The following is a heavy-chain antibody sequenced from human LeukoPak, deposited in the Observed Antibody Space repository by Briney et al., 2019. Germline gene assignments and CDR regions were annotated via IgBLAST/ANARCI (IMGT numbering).Heavy chain of an antibody. V-gene: IGHV4-4*07. D-gene: IGHD6-19*01. Sequence: PSETLSLTCTVSGGSISGYCWTWIRQPAGKGLEWIGRMYSLGSTNYNPALKSRLTMSLDTSKNQFSLKLTSVTAADTAVYYCARHLYSGGWYKWFDPWGQGTLVTVSS. CDR1: GGSISGYC. CDR3: ARHLYSGGWYKWFDP. J-gene: IGHJ5*02. CDR2: MYSLGST.